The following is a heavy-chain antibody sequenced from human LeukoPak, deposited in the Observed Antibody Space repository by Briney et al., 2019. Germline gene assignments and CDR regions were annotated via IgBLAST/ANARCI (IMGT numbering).Heavy chain of an antibody. D-gene: IGHD5-24*01. Sequence: GGALRLSFAASGFTVSSNYINWVRQAPGKGVEGVSVIYSGGSTYYADSVKGRFTISRDNSKNTLYLQMNSLRAEDTAVYYCARTRGGGLQFIVDYWGQGTLVTVSS. CDR2: IYSGGST. V-gene: IGHV3-66*02. CDR1: GFTVSSNY. CDR3: ARTRGGGLQFIVDY. J-gene: IGHJ4*02.